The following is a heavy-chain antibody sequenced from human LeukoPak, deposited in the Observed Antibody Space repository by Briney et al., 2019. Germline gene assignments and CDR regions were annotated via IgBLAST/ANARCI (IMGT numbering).Heavy chain of an antibody. CDR3: AQNQWEFPA. V-gene: IGHV3-23*01. J-gene: IGHJ5*02. CDR1: GFTFSNYS. Sequence: PGGSLRLSFAGPGFTFSNYSKSWGRQASGKGLEWVSGVSDSGRSAYYADSVQGRFIISRDNSKNTLYLQMNSLRVEDTAAYFCAQNQWEFPAWGQGTLVTVSS. CDR2: VSDSGRSA. D-gene: IGHD1-26*01.